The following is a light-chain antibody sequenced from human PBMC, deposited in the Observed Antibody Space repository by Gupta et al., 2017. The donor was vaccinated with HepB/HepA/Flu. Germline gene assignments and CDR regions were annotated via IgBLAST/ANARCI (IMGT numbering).Light chain of an antibody. CDR3: QVWDSSSDLVV. Sequence: SSVLTPPPSVSVAPGKTARITCGGNNIGSKSVHWYQQKPGQAPVLVVYDDSDRRSGIPERFSGSNYGNTATLTISRVEAGDEADYYCQVWDSSSDLVVFGGGTKLTVL. CDR1: NIGSKS. V-gene: IGLV3-21*03. J-gene: IGLJ2*01. CDR2: DDS.